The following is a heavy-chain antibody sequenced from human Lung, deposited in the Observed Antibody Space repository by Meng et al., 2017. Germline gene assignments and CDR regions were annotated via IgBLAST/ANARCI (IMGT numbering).Heavy chain of an antibody. V-gene: IGHV1-46*01. D-gene: IGHD4-17*01. CDR2: INPSDGYT. Sequence: VQLVPSGAEGKNPGASVKVSFKASGYTFTRHWMHWVRQAPGQGREWMGIINPSDGYTMYEQKFQDRITITGDTSTGTVYMELSGLRSEDTAVYYCTRDHSTADVTVWWFDPWGQGTLVTVSS. CDR3: TRDHSTADVTVWWFDP. J-gene: IGHJ5*02. CDR1: GYTFTRHW.